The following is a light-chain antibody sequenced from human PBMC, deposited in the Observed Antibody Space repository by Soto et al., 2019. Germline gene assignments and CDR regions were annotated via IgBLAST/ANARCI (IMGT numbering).Light chain of an antibody. CDR3: QQYDSSVT. V-gene: IGKV3-20*01. Sequence: EIVLTQSPGSLSLSPGERATLSCRASQSVDSSFFAWYQQKPGQAPRLLIYGASNRATGIPDRFSGSGSGTEFTLTISRLEPEDVAVYYCQQYDSSVTFGQGTKVEIK. CDR1: QSVDSSF. CDR2: GAS. J-gene: IGKJ1*01.